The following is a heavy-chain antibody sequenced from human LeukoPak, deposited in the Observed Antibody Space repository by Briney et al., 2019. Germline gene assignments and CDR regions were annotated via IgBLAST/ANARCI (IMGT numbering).Heavy chain of an antibody. CDR1: GYTFTSYG. CDR2: ISAYNGNT. J-gene: IGHJ3*02. CDR3: ARVKVVVVAATGSGDAFDI. Sequence: ASVKVSCKASGYTFTSYGISWVRQAPGQGLEWMGWISAYNGNTNYAQKLQGRVTMTTDTSTSTAYMELRSLRSDDTAVYYCARVKVVVVAATGSGDAFDIWGQGTMVTVSS. V-gene: IGHV1-18*01. D-gene: IGHD2-15*01.